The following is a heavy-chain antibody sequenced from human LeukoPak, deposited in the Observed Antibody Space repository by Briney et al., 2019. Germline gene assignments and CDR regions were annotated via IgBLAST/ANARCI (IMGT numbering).Heavy chain of an antibody. D-gene: IGHD5-12*01. J-gene: IGHJ4*02. CDR2: INPIGGST. V-gene: IGHV1-46*01. CDR1: GYTFTRYY. CDR3: ARAVRSGYDPSKLDY. Sequence: ASVKVSCKASGYTFTRYYMHSVGQAAGQRREGMGIINPIGGSTSYAQKFQGRVTMTRDTSTSTVYMELSSLRSEDTAVYYCARAVRSGYDPSKLDYWGQGTLVTVSS.